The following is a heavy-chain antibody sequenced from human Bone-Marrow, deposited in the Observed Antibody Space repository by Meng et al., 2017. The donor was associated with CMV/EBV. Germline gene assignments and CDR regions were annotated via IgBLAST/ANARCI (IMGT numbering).Heavy chain of an antibody. CDR1: GFTFSSYE. V-gene: IGHV3-48*03. J-gene: IGHJ4*02. CDR2: ISSSGSTL. Sequence: SLKISWAASGFTFSSYEMKWVRQAPGKGMEWVSYISSSGSTLYHADSVKGRFTISRDNAKNSLYLQMTSLRAEDTAVYYCARVIDDWGQGTLVTVSS. CDR3: ARVIDD.